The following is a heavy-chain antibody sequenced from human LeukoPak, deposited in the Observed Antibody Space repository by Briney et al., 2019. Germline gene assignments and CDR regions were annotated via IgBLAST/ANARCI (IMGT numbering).Heavy chain of an antibody. J-gene: IGHJ4*02. Sequence: ASLKVSCKASGYTFTGYYMHWVRQAPGQGLEWMGWINANSGVTNYAQNFQGRVTMTRAKSISAAYMELSSLRSYDTAVYYCATTNAATTRLDYWGQGTLVTVFS. V-gene: IGHV1-2*02. D-gene: IGHD5-12*01. CDR3: ATTNAATTRLDY. CDR2: INANSGVT. CDR1: GYTFTGYY.